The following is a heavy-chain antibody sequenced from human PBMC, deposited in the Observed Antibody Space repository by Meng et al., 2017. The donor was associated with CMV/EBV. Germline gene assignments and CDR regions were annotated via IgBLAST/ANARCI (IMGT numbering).Heavy chain of an antibody. CDR2: IKSRTAGGTT. D-gene: IGHD2-15*01. CDR3: TTGWHQYFDY. V-gene: IGHV3-15*07. Sequence: CTACNFTLINAWMNWVRQAPGKGLDWVGRIKSRTAGGTTDCAAPVKGRFTMSRDDSKHTVDLQMNSLKIEDTAVYYCTTGWHQYFDYWGQGILVTVSS. J-gene: IGHJ4*02. CDR1: NFTLINAW.